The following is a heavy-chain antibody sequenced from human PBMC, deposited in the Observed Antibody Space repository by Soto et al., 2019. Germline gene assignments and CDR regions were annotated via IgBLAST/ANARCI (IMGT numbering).Heavy chain of an antibody. CDR2: INHIGGT. V-gene: IGHV4-34*01. J-gene: IGHJ5*02. CDR3: AGGTGDLRFDP. D-gene: IGHD7-27*01. CDR1: GVSFSGYY. Sequence: VQLQQWGAGLLKPSETLTLTCAVYGVSFSGYYWSWIRQPPGKGLEWIGEINHIGGTNYDPSLNSRVNISLDLSKNQFTLRLSSVTAADTAVYYCAGGTGDLRFDPWGQGTLVTVSS.